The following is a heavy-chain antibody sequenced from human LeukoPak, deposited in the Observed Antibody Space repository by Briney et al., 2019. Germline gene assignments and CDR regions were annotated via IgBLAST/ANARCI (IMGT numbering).Heavy chain of an antibody. CDR1: GFTFSSYA. V-gene: IGHV3-23*01. J-gene: IGHJ4*02. CDR2: ISGSGDST. Sequence: GGSLRLSCAASGFTFSSYAMSWVRQAPGKGLEWVSAISGSGDSTYYADSVKGRFTISRDNSKNTLYLQMNSLRAEDTAVYYCARAPGGYYDFWSGYYPDYWGQGTLVTVSS. D-gene: IGHD3-3*01. CDR3: ARAPGGYYDFWSGYYPDY.